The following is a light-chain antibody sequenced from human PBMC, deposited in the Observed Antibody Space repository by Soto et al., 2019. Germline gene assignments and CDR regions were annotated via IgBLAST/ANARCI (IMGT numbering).Light chain of an antibody. CDR1: SSYVGNYDL. CDR2: EGS. Sequence: QSVLTQPASVSGSPGQSITISCTGTSSYVGNYDLVSWYQQLPGKAPKFILYEGSKRPSGVSNRFSGSKSGNTASLTISGLQAEDEADYYCCSYAGSSTYVFGTGTKVTVL. CDR3: CSYAGSSTYV. J-gene: IGLJ1*01. V-gene: IGLV2-23*01.